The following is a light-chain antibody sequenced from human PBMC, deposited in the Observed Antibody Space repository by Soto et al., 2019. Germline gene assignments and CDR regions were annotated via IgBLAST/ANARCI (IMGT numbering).Light chain of an antibody. CDR2: AAS. J-gene: IGKJ2*03. CDR3: QRSNSMPFR. Sequence: DIQMTQSPSSLSASVGDRVTISCRASQMSSTYLNWDKQKAGKAPKLLIYAASSLQSGVPSRFTGSGSATDFTLTFSSLQPEDFATYYCQRSNSMPFRFGQGTKLEI. CDR1: QMSSTY. V-gene: IGKV1-39*01.